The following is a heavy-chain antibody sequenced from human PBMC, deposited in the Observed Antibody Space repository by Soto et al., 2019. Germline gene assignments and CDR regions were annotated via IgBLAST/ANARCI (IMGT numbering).Heavy chain of an antibody. CDR2: IIPIFGTA. CDR3: ARVINYYEAFPPGY. J-gene: IGHJ4*02. V-gene: IGHV1-69*13. Sequence: ASVKVSCKASGGTFSSYAISWVRQAPGQGLEWMGGIIPIFGTANYAQKFQGRVTITADESTSTAYMELSSLRSEDTAVYYCARVINYYEAFPPGYWGQGTLVTVSS. D-gene: IGHD3-22*01. CDR1: GGTFSSYA.